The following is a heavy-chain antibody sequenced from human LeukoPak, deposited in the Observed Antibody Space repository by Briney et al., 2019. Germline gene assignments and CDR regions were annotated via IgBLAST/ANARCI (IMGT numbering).Heavy chain of an antibody. CDR2: ISSDGSND. CDR3: ARVGDSSGYYYRYFDY. V-gene: IGHV3-30-3*01. J-gene: IGHJ4*02. Sequence: PGRSLRLSCAASGFTFSSYAMHWVRQAPGKGLEWVAVISSDGSNDYYADSVKGRFTISRDNSKNTLYLQMSRLRPEDTDVYYCARVGDSSGYYYRYFDYWGQGTLVTVSS. D-gene: IGHD3-22*01. CDR1: GFTFSSYA.